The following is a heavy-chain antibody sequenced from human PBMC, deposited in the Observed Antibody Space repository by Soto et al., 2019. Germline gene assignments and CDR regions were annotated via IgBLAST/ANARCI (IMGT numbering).Heavy chain of an antibody. CDR3: TTDPSLEDYYYGMDV. V-gene: IGHV3-15*01. CDR2: IKSKTDGGTT. J-gene: IGHJ6*02. CDR1: GFTFSNAW. Sequence: PGGSLRLSCAASGFTFSNAWMSWVRQAPGKGLEWVGRIKSKTDGGTTDYAAPVKGRFTISRDDSKNTLYLQMNSLKTEDTAVYYCTTDPSLEDYYYGMDVWGQGTTVTVSS.